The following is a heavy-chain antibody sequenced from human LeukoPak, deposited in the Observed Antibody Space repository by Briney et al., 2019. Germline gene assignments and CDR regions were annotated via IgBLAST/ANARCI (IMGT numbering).Heavy chain of an antibody. CDR1: GYTFTGYY. D-gene: IGHD3-10*01. Sequence: GASVKVSCKASGYTFTGYYMHWVRQAPGQGLEWMGWINPNSGGTNYAQKFQGRVTMTRDTSISTAYMELSRLRSDDTAVYYCATLRGVYRFAAFDTWGQGTMVTVSS. CDR3: ATLRGVYRFAAFDT. V-gene: IGHV1-2*02. J-gene: IGHJ3*02. CDR2: INPNSGGT.